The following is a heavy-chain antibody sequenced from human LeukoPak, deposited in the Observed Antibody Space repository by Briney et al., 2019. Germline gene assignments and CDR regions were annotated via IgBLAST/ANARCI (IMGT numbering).Heavy chain of an antibody. J-gene: IGHJ6*03. D-gene: IGHD2-15*01. CDR2: ISSSSDYI. V-gene: IGHV3-21*01. CDR1: GFTFSSYA. Sequence: GGSPRLSCAASGFTFSSYAMSWVRQAPGKGLEWVSSISSSSDYIYYADSVKGRFTISRDNAKNSLYLQMNSLRVEDTAVYYCARLYCGGGSCYSTFYYYYYYMDVWGKGTTVTVSS. CDR3: ARLYCGGGSCYSTFYYYYYYMDV.